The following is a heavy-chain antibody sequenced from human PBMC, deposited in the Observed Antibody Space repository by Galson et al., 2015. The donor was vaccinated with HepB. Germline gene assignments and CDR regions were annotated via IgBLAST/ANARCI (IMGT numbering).Heavy chain of an antibody. CDR2: IYYSGST. Sequence: TLSLTCTVSGGSISSGGYYWSWIRQHPGKGLEWIGYIYYSGSTYYNPSLKSRVTISVDTSKNQFSLKLSSVTAADTAVYYCASFPRITMTPLYYYMDVWGKGTTVTVSS. CDR3: ASFPRITMTPLYYYMDV. J-gene: IGHJ6*03. D-gene: IGHD3-22*01. CDR1: GGSISSGGYY. V-gene: IGHV4-31*03.